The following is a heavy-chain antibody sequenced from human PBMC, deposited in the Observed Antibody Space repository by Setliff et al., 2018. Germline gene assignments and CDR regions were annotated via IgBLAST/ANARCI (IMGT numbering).Heavy chain of an antibody. Sequence: PGGSLRLSCAASGFTFNTYGMSWVRQPPGKGLGWVSSISDTALGIYYAASVRGRFTISRDNSKNILYLQMNSLRRDDTALYFCARAIGDYVMDSWGQGTLVTVPQ. D-gene: IGHD4-17*01. J-gene: IGHJ4*02. CDR3: ARAIGDYVMDS. V-gene: IGHV3-23*01. CDR2: ISDTALGI. CDR1: GFTFNTYG.